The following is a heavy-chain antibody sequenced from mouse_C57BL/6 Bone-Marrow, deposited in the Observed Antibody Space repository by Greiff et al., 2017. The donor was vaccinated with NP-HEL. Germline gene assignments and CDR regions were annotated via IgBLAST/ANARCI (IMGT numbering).Heavy chain of an antibody. D-gene: IGHD1-1*01. CDR2: ISDGGSYT. CDR1: GFTFSSYA. V-gene: IGHV5-4*01. Sequence: EVQVVESGGGLVKPGGSLKLSCAASGFTFSSYAMSWVRQTPEKRLEWVATISDGGSYTYYPDNVKGRFTISRDNAKNNLYLQMSHLKSEDTAMYYCARERVFTTVVAPRAMDYWGQGTSVTVSS. CDR3: ARERVFTTVVAPRAMDY. J-gene: IGHJ4*01.